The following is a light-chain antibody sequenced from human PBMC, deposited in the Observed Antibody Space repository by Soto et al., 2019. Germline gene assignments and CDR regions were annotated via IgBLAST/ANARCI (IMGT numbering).Light chain of an antibody. CDR3: CSYAGTSTYV. CDR2: EVS. V-gene: IGLV2-23*02. Sequence: QSALTQPASVSGSPGQSITISCTGTSSDVGSYNIVSWYQQQPGKAPKLMIYEVSKRPSGVYNRFSGSKSGNTASLTISGLQAEDEADYYCCSYAGTSTYVFGGGTKLTVL. CDR1: SSDVGSYNI. J-gene: IGLJ1*01.